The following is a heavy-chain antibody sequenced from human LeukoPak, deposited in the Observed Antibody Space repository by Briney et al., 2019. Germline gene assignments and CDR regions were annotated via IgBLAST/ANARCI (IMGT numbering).Heavy chain of an antibody. CDR2: IIPNLGIA. CDR3: ARARGYSYGTHDY. V-gene: IGHV1-69*04. Sequence: SVKVSCKASGGTFSSYAISWVRQAPGQGLEWMGRIIPNLGIADYAQKFQGRVTITADKSTSTAYMELSSLRSEDTAVYYCARARGYSYGTHDYWGQGTLVTVSS. CDR1: GGTFSSYA. J-gene: IGHJ4*02. D-gene: IGHD5-18*01.